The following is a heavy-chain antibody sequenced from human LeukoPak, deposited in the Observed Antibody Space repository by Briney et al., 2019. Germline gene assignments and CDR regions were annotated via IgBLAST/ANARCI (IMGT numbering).Heavy chain of an antibody. D-gene: IGHD1-26*01. CDR2: IRYDGSNK. CDR3: ANQDGSYFHGGVDY. Sequence: GGSLRLSCAASGFTFSSYGMHWVRQAPGKGLEWVAFIRYDGSNKYYADSVKGRFTISRDNSKNTLYLQMNSLRAEDTAVYYCANQDGSYFHGGVDYWGQGTLATVSS. J-gene: IGHJ4*02. CDR1: GFTFSSYG. V-gene: IGHV3-30*02.